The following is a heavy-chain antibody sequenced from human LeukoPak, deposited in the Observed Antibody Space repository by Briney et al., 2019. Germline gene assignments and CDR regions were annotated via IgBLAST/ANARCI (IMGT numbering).Heavy chain of an antibody. Sequence: GGSLRLSVEASGFTFTSYALSWVRKAPGKGLEWVSAISGSGGSTYYADSVKGRFTISRDNSKNTLYLQMNSLRAEDTAVYYCALQDYFDYWGQGTLVTVSS. CDR3: ALQDYFDY. CDR2: ISGSGGST. V-gene: IGHV3-23*01. J-gene: IGHJ4*02. CDR1: GFTFTSYA.